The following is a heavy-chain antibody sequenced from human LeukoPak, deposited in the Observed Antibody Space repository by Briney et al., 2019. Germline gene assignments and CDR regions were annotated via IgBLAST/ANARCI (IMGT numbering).Heavy chain of an antibody. V-gene: IGHV3-64*01. Sequence: GGSLRLSCAATGFIFSSHAMHWVRQAPGKGLEYVSAINSNGDSTYHAHSVKGRFTISRDSSKNSLYLQMGSLRAEDMAVYYCAREGQWLDSWGLGTLVTVSS. J-gene: IGHJ5*01. CDR2: INSNGDST. CDR3: AREGQWLDS. D-gene: IGHD6-19*01. CDR1: GFIFSSHA.